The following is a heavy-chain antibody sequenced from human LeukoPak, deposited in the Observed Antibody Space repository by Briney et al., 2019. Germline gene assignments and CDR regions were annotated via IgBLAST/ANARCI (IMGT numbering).Heavy chain of an antibody. V-gene: IGHV4-39*07. CDR2: IYNSGNT. D-gene: IGHD6-19*01. CDR1: GGSISSNNYC. J-gene: IGHJ4*02. Sequence: SETLSLTCTVSGGSISSNNYCWGWIRQPPGKGLEWIGTIYNSGNTYYNPSLKSRVTISVDTSKNQFSLKLSSVTAADTAVYYCARRSSSGWFYNYWGQGTLVTVSS. CDR3: ARRSSSGWFYNY.